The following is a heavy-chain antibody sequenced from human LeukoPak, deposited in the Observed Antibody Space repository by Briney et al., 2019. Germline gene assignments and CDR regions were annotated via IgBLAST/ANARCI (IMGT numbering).Heavy chain of an antibody. D-gene: IGHD5-18*01. Sequence: SETLSLTCTVSGGSISRSYDYWGWIRQPLGKGLEWIGSIYYSGRTYYNPSLKSRVTISVDTSKNQFSLKLSSVTAADTAVYYCARRTVDTVMVGPFDYWGQGTLVTVSS. J-gene: IGHJ4*02. CDR3: ARRTVDTVMVGPFDY. CDR2: IYYSGRT. V-gene: IGHV4-39*01. CDR1: GGSISRSYDY.